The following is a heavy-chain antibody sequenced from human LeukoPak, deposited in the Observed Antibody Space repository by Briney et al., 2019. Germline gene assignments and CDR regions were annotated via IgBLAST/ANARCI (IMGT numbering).Heavy chain of an antibody. J-gene: IGHJ4*02. Sequence: PSETLSLTCTVSGGSISSGSYYWSWIRQPAGKGLEWIGRIYTSGSTNYNPSLKSRVTISVDTSKNQFSLKLSSVTAADTAVYYCARESPWYYYDSSGYFSYWGQGTLVTVSS. D-gene: IGHD3-22*01. CDR2: IYTSGST. V-gene: IGHV4-61*02. CDR3: ARESPWYYYDSSGYFSY. CDR1: GGSISSGSYY.